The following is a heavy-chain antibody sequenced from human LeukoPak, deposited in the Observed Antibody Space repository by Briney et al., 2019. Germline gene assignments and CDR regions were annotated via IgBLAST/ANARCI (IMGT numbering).Heavy chain of an antibody. CDR2: IFYTGST. CDR1: GESMSIHY. D-gene: IGHD6-6*01. Sequence: PSETLSLTCTVSGESMSIHYWTWIRQDPGKGLEWIGNIFYTGSTSYSPALKSRVSISLDTSNDQFSLKLRSVTAADTAVYYCAKEGEPARPGLDSWGQGTLVTVSS. CDR3: AKEGEPARPGLDS. J-gene: IGHJ4*02. V-gene: IGHV4-59*11.